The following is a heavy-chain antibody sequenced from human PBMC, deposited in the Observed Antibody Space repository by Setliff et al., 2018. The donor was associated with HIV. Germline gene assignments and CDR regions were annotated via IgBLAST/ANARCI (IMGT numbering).Heavy chain of an antibody. CDR1: GYSFARYG. CDR3: ARVPYRSAWFSGGHDAFDI. J-gene: IGHJ3*02. CDR2: ISGFNGNT. D-gene: IGHD6-19*01. V-gene: IGHV1-18*01. Sequence: ASVKVSCKASGYSFARYGLSWVRQAPGQGLEWMGWISGFNGNTKYAQSFQDRDAMTTETATSTAYMEMRSLRSDDTAVYFCARVPYRSAWFSGGHDAFDIWGQGTMVTVSS.